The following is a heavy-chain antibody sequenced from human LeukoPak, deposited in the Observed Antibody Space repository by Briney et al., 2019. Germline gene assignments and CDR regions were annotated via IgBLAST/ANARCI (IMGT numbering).Heavy chain of an antibody. CDR1: EYSFTSHW. CDR2: IYPGDSDT. D-gene: IGHD1-26*01. CDR3: ARHGRGPSTGSYYDY. V-gene: IGHV5-51*01. J-gene: IGHJ4*02. Sequence: GESLKISCKGSEYSFTSHWIGWVRQMPGKGLEWMGIIYPGDSDTRYSPSFQGQVTISADKSISTAYLQWSSLKAPDTAIYYCARHGRGPSTGSYYDYWGQGTLVTVSS.